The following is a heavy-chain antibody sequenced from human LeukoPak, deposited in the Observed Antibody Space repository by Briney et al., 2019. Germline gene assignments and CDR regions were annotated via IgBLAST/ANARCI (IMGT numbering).Heavy chain of an antibody. J-gene: IGHJ4*02. CDR3: AKGGASVTRYVDY. Sequence: GGSLRLSCAASGFTFSSYSMQWVRQTPGKGLEWVGIMSNSGENTFYGDPVKGRFTISRDNAQNTLYLQMNSLRPEDTAVYYCAKGGASVTRYVDYWGQGTLVTVSS. D-gene: IGHD4-17*01. CDR2: MSNSGENT. V-gene: IGHV3-30*18. CDR1: GFTFSSYS.